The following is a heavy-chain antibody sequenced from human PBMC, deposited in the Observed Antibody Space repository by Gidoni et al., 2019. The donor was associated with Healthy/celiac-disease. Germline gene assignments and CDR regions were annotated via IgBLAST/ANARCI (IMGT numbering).Heavy chain of an antibody. J-gene: IGHJ4*02. CDR3: ARDFFYDSSGLDY. Sequence: QVLLVESGGAVVQPGWSLRLPCAAVGVTFSSYSMHWVRQAPGKGLEWVAVISYDGSNKYYADSVQGRFTISRDNSKNTLYLQMNSLRAEDTAFYYCARDFFYDSSGLDYWGQGTLVTVSS. CDR2: ISYDGSNK. CDR1: GVTFSSYS. V-gene: IGHV3-30-3*01. D-gene: IGHD3-22*01.